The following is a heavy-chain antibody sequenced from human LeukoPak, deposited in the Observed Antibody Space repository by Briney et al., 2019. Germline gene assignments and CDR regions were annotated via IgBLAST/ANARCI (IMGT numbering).Heavy chain of an antibody. D-gene: IGHD4-23*01. CDR1: GDSISSSSYY. V-gene: IGHV4-39*07. CDR2: IYYSGSS. Sequence: SETLSLTCTVSGDSISSSSYYWGWIRQPPGKELEWIGSIYYSGSSYYNPSLNSRVTISVDTSKNQFSLKLSSVTAADTAVYYCARDYLGGNPDAFDIWGQGTMVTVSS. J-gene: IGHJ3*02. CDR3: ARDYLGGNPDAFDI.